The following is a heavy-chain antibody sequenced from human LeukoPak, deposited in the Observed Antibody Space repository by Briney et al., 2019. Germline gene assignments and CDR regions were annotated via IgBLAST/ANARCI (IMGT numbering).Heavy chain of an antibody. D-gene: IGHD4-11*01. V-gene: IGHV3-74*01. CDR1: GFTFSSYW. J-gene: IGHJ4*02. CDR2: INSDGSST. CDR3: AKELDYSNCLLG. Sequence: GGSLRLSCAASGFTFSSYWMHWVRQAPGKGLVWVSRINSDGSSTSYADSVKGRFTISRDNYKNTLYLQMNSLRAEDTAVYYCAKELDYSNCLLGWGQGTLVTVSS.